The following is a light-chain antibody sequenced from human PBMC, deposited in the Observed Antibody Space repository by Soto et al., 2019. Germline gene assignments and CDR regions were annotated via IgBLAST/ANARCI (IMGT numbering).Light chain of an antibody. CDR2: WAS. CDR1: QSVLYSSNNKNY. Sequence: DIVMTQSPDSLAVSLGERATINCKSSQSVLYSSNNKNYLAWYQQKPGQPPKLLIYWASSRESGGPDRFSGSGSGTDFTLPISSLQAEDVGVNYCHQYYPTTPHTFGQGTKLEIK. J-gene: IGKJ2*01. V-gene: IGKV4-1*01. CDR3: HQYYPTTPHT.